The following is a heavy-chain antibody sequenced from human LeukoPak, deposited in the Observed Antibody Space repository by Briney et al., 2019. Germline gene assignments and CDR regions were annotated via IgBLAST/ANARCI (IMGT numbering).Heavy chain of an antibody. CDR1: GFTFSTYW. Sequence: GGSLRLSCAASGFTFSTYWMHWVRQAPGKGLEWVSAISGSGGSTYYADSVKGRFTISRDNSKNTLYLQMNSLRAEDTAVYYCAKSSYIKQWLKMDFDYWGQGTLVTVSS. CDR3: AKSSYIKQWLKMDFDY. V-gene: IGHV3-23*01. D-gene: IGHD6-19*01. J-gene: IGHJ4*02. CDR2: ISGSGGST.